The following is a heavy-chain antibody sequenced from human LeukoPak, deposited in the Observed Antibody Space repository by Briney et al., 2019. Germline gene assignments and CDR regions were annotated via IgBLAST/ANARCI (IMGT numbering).Heavy chain of an antibody. V-gene: IGHV3-30*04. Sequence: GGSLRLSCAASGFTFSSYSMNWVRQAPGKGLEWVAVISYDGSNKYYADSVKGRFTISRDNSKNTLYLQMNSLRAEDTAVYYCARDPPYYYDSSGYFGAFDIWGQGTMVTVSS. CDR2: ISYDGSNK. J-gene: IGHJ3*02. CDR3: ARDPPYYYDSSGYFGAFDI. CDR1: GFTFSSYS. D-gene: IGHD3-22*01.